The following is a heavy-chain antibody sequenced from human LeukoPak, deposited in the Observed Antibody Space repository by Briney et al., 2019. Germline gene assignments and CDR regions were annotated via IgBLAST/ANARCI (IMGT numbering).Heavy chain of an antibody. D-gene: IGHD2-8*02. CDR3: ARDEGGVSSWVSH. V-gene: IGHV5-10-1*01. J-gene: IGHJ4*02. CDR2: IDPGDSFI. Sequence: PGESLTISSKGSGXSFTSSCISWVRQMPGKDLEWMGRIDPGDSFIKYNPSFQGHVTISVDKSISTAYLQWSSLRASDTAMYYCARDEGGVSSWVSHWGQGTLVTVSS. CDR1: GXSFTSSC.